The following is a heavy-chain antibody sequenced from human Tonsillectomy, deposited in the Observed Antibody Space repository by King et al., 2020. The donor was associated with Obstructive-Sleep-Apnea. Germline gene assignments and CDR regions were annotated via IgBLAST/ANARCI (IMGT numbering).Heavy chain of an antibody. J-gene: IGHJ6*02. Sequence: QLVQSGGGLVQHGRSLRLSCAASGFTFDDYAMHWVRQAPGKGLEWVSGISWNSGSIGYADSVKGRFTISRDNAKNSLYLQMNSLRAEDTALYYCAKSSSPRYYYYYYGMDVWGQGTTVTVSS. CDR2: ISWNSGSI. CDR3: AKSSSPRYYYYYYGMDV. V-gene: IGHV3-9*01. CDR1: GFTFDDYA. D-gene: IGHD5/OR15-5a*01.